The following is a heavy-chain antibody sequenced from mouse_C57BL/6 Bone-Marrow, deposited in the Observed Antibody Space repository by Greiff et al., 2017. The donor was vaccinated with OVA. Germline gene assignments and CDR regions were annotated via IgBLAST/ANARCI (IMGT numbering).Heavy chain of an antibody. CDR1: GFSFNTYA. CDR2: IRSKSNNYAT. CDR3: VRQRGLRGDAMDY. D-gene: IGHD2-4*01. J-gene: IGHJ4*01. V-gene: IGHV10-1*01. Sequence: GGGLVQPKGSLKLSCAASGFSFNTYAMNWVRQAPGKGLEWVARIRSKSNNYATYYADSVKDRFTISRDDSESMLYLQMNNLKTEDTAMYYGVRQRGLRGDAMDYWGQGTSVTVSS.